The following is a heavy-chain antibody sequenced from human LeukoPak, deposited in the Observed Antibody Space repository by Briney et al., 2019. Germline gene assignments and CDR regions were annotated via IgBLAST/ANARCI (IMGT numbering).Heavy chain of an antibody. CDR2: ISSSSSYI. V-gene: IGHV3-21*01. J-gene: IGHJ4*02. Sequence: KTGGSLRLSCAASGFTFSSYSMNWVRQAPGKGLEWVSSISSSSSYIYYADSVKGRFTISRDNAKNSLYLQMNGLRAEDTAVYYCAREITIFGVVKGYWGQGTLVTVSS. CDR1: GFTFSSYS. CDR3: AREITIFGVVKGY. D-gene: IGHD3-3*01.